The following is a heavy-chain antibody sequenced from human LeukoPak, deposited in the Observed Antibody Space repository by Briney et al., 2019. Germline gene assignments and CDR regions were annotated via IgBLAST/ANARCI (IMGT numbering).Heavy chain of an antibody. J-gene: IGHJ3*02. CDR2: IVYSGST. V-gene: IGHV4-59*08. Sequence: SETLSLTCTVSGGSISSYYWSWIRQPPGKGLEWIGFIVYSGSTNYNPSLKSRVTISIDTSNNQLSLKLSSVTAADTAVYYCARHRGMDSYDAFDMWGQGTMVTVSS. CDR1: GGSISSYY. CDR3: ARHRGMDSYDAFDM. D-gene: IGHD3/OR15-3a*01.